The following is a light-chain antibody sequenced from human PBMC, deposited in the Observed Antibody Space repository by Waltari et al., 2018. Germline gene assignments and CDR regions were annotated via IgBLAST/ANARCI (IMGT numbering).Light chain of an antibody. Sequence: ETVLTQSPGTLSLSPGERATLSCRASQSISSSYLAWYQQKPGQAPRLLIYVASSRATCIPVRFSGSGSGTDFTLTISRLEPEDFAVYYCQQYGSSPWAFGQGTKVEIK. J-gene: IGKJ1*01. CDR3: QQYGSSPWA. CDR1: QSISSSY. V-gene: IGKV3-20*01. CDR2: VAS.